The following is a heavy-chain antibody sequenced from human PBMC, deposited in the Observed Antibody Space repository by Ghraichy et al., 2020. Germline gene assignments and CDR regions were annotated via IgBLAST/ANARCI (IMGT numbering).Heavy chain of an antibody. J-gene: IGHJ3*02. CDR3: ARRDPWELPTQDAFDI. CDR2: IYTSGST. CDR1: GGSISSYY. Sequence: SETLSLTCTVSGGSISSYYWSWIRQPPGKGLEWIGYIYTSGSTNYNPSLKSRVTISVDTSKNQFSLKLSSVTAADTAVYYCARRDPWELPTQDAFDIWGQGTMVTVSS. V-gene: IGHV4-4*09. D-gene: IGHD1-26*01.